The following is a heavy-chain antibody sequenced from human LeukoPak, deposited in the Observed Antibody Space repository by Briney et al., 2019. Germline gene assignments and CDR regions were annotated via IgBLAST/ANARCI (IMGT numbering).Heavy chain of an antibody. CDR1: GGSFSDYS. J-gene: IGHJ4*02. V-gene: IGHV4-34*01. CDR3: ARGSEAMTVVAIDY. Sequence: SETLSLTCAVYGGSFSDYSWSWIRQPPGKGLEWIGEINHSGSTNYNPSLKSRVTISVDTSKNQFSLKLSSVTAADTAVYYCARGSEAMTVVAIDYWGQGTLVTVSS. D-gene: IGHD3-22*01. CDR2: INHSGST.